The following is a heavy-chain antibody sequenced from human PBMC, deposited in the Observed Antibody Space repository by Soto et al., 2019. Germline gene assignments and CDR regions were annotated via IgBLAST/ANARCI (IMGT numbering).Heavy chain of an antibody. CDR2: ISYDGSNK. D-gene: IGHD1-20*01. J-gene: IGHJ4*02. CDR1: GFTFSSYG. V-gene: IGHV3-30*18. Sequence: PGGSLRLSCAASGFTFSSYGMHWVRQAPGKGLEWVAVISYDGSNKYYADSVKGRFTISRDNSKNTLYLQMNSLRAEDTAVYYWAKASYNWNDVGLDYWGQGTLVTVSS. CDR3: AKASYNWNDVGLDY.